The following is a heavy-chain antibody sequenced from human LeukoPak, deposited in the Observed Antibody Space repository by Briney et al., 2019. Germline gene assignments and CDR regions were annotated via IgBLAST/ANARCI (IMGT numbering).Heavy chain of an antibody. V-gene: IGHV4-61*01. Sequence: SETLSLTCTVSGGSVSSGSYYWSWLRQPPGKGLEWIGYIYYSGSTNYNPSLKSRVTISVDTSKNQFSLKLSSVTAADTAVYYCARGLTRWGQGTLVTVSS. CDR1: GGSVSSGSYY. D-gene: IGHD6-19*01. CDR3: ARGLTR. J-gene: IGHJ4*02. CDR2: IYYSGST.